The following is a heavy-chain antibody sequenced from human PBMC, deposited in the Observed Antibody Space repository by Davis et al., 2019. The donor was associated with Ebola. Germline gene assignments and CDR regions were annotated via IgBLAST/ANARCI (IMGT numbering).Heavy chain of an antibody. V-gene: IGHV1-2*02. CDR1: GGTFSSYT. CDR3: ARGALLWFGSGYYYGMDV. D-gene: IGHD3-10*01. J-gene: IGHJ6*02. CDR2: INPNSGGT. Sequence: ASVKVSCKASGGTFSSYTITWVRQAPGQGLEWMGWINPNSGGTNYAQKFQGRVTMTRDTSISTAYMELSRLRSDDTAVYYCARGALLWFGSGYYYGMDVWGQGTTVTVSS.